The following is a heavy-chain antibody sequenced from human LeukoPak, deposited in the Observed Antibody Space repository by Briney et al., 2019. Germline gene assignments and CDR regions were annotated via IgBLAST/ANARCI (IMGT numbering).Heavy chain of an antibody. CDR1: AFTFRSCD. J-gene: IGHJ4*02. Sequence: QAGGSLRLSFADSAFTFRSCDMSWVRQAPGKGLEWMSAISGSGGSTYYADSVKGRFTISRDNSKNTLYLQMNSLRAEDTAVYYCAKVGAAAGTTNYFDYWGQGTLVTVSS. D-gene: IGHD6-13*01. V-gene: IGHV3-23*01. CDR2: ISGSGGST. CDR3: AKVGAAAGTTNYFDY.